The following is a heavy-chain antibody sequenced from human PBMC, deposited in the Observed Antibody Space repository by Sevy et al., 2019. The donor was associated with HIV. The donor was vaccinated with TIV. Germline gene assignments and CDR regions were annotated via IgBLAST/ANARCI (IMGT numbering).Heavy chain of an antibody. D-gene: IGHD6-13*01. CDR2: MNPNSGNR. CDR3: ARGTEYSSSTKYYYGTDV. V-gene: IGHV1-8*01. Sequence: ASVKVSCKDSGYTFTSYDINWVRQATGQGLEWMGWMNPNSGNRGYAQKFQGRVTMTRNTSISTAYMELSSLRSEDTAVYYCARGTEYSSSTKYYYGTDVWGQGTTVTVSS. CDR1: GYTFTSYD. J-gene: IGHJ6*02.